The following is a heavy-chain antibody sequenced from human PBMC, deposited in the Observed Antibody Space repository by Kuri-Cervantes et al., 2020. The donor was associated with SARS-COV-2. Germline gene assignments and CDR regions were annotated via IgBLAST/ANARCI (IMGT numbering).Heavy chain of an antibody. J-gene: IGHJ4*02. CDR3: ARSHTLYGVNSSPWDY. CDR1: GYTFTSYG. Sequence: SVKVSYQRSGYTFTSYGISWVRQAPGRGLEWMGSINTYNCNTNYAQIIQGRVTMTTDTSTTTAYMELRSLRSFDTDVYYCARSHTLYGVNSSPWDYWGQGTLVTVSS. D-gene: IGHD4-23*01. V-gene: IGHV1-18*04. CDR2: INTYNCNT.